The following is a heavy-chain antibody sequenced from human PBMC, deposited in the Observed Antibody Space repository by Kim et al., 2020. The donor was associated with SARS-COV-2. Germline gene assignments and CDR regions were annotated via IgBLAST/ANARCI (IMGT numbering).Heavy chain of an antibody. Sequence: ASVKVSCKASGYTFTSYGISWVRQAPGQGLEWMGWISAYNGNTNYAQKLQGRVTMTTDTSTSTAYMELRSLRSDDTAVYYCARKGAYCGGDCYFGHYYYGMDVWGQGTTVTVSS. J-gene: IGHJ6*02. CDR3: ARKGAYCGGDCYFGHYYYGMDV. V-gene: IGHV1-18*01. CDR2: ISAYNGNT. CDR1: GYTFTSYG. D-gene: IGHD2-21*02.